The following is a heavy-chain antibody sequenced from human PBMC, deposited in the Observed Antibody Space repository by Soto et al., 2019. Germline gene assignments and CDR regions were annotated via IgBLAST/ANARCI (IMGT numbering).Heavy chain of an antibody. Sequence: EVQLLESGGGLVQPGGSLRLSCAASGFTFSSYAMSWVRQAPGKGLEWVSAISSSGGSTYYADSVKGRFTISRDNSKNTLYLQMNSLRAEDTAAYYCAKGGIVATISGDYWGQGTLVTVSS. J-gene: IGHJ4*02. V-gene: IGHV3-23*01. CDR2: ISSSGGST. D-gene: IGHD5-12*01. CDR3: AKGGIVATISGDY. CDR1: GFTFSSYA.